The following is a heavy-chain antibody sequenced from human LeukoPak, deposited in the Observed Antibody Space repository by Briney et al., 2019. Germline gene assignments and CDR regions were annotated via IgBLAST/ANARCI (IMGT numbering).Heavy chain of an antibody. J-gene: IGHJ4*02. D-gene: IGHD2-2*02. CDR2: ISRGGANI. CDR1: GLPFSSYE. V-gene: IGHV3-48*03. CDR3: ARDHNGPYTFDY. Sequence: PGGSLRLSCAASGLPFSSYEMNWVRQAPGKGLEWVSYISRGGANIYYADSVKGRFTISRDNAKNSLSLQMNSLKVEDTAVYYCARDHNGPYTFDYWGQGTLVTVSS.